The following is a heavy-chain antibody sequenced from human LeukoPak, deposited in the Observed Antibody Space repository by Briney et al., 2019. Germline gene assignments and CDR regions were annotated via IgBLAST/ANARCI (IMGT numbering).Heavy chain of an antibody. D-gene: IGHD2/OR15-2a*01. Sequence: SQTLSLTCAISGDSVSTNSATWNWIRQSPSRGLGWLGRTYYMSKWYNDYAVSVKSRITISPDTSKNQFSLQLNSVTPEDTAVYYCTRLNRGTFDIWGQGTMVTVSS. V-gene: IGHV6-1*01. J-gene: IGHJ3*02. CDR3: TRLNRGTFDI. CDR1: GDSVSTNSAT. CDR2: TYYMSKWYN.